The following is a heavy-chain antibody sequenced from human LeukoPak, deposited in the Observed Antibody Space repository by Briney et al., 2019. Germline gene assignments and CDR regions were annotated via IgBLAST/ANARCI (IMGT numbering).Heavy chain of an antibody. J-gene: IGHJ5*02. CDR3: ARGNGDAAAVAAFDP. CDR2: INHSGST. CDR1: GGSFSGYY. V-gene: IGHV4-34*01. Sequence: SETLSLTCAVYGGSFSGYYWSWIRQPPGKGREWIGEINHSGSTNYNPSLKSRVTISVDTSKNQFSLKLSSVTAADTAVYYCARGNGDAAAVAAFDPWGQGTLVTVSS. D-gene: IGHD6-19*01.